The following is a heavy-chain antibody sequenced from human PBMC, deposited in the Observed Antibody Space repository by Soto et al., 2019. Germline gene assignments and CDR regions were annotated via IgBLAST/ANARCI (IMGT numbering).Heavy chain of an antibody. CDR1: GVYLSSGGYS. CDR3: ASVPDY. Sequence: TRSLTCACSGVYLSSGGYSWRCIRPPPGTGLEWLGHIYHSGTTYNPPSLTSRVTISVDRSKTQFSLKLSSVTAADTAVYYCASVPDYWGQGTLVTVSS. V-gene: IGHV4-30-2*01. CDR2: IYHSGTT. J-gene: IGHJ4*02. D-gene: IGHD2-2*01.